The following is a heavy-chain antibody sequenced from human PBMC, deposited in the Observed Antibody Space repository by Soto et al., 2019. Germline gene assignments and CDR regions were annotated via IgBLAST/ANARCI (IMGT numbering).Heavy chain of an antibody. D-gene: IGHD6-13*01. Sequence: QVQLQESGPGLVKPSETLSLTCTVSGGSISSYYWSWIRQPPGKGLEWIGYIYYSGSTNYNPSLKSRVTISVDTYKNQFSLKLSSVTAADTAVYYCARSIAAAGRGDFDYWGQGTLVTVSS. J-gene: IGHJ4*02. CDR2: IYYSGST. CDR3: ARSIAAAGRGDFDY. V-gene: IGHV4-59*01. CDR1: GGSISSYY.